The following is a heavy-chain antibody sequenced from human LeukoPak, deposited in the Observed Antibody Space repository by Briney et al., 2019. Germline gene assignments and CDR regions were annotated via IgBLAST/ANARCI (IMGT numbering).Heavy chain of an antibody. V-gene: IGHV4-34*01. Sequence: QSSETLSLTCAVYGGSFSGYYWSWIRQPPGKGLEWIGEINHSGSTNYNPSLKSRVTISVDTSKNQFSLKLSSVTAADTAVYYCARRKVGRDHAFDIWGQGTMVTVSS. J-gene: IGHJ3*02. CDR2: INHSGST. CDR1: GGSFSGYY. CDR3: ARRKVGRDHAFDI. D-gene: IGHD1-26*01.